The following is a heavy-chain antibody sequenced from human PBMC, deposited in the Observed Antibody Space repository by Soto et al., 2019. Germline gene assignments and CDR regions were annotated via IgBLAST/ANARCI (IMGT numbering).Heavy chain of an antibody. CDR2: ISGSGGST. D-gene: IGHD2-21*02. CDR1: GFTFSSYA. J-gene: IGHJ4*02. V-gene: IGHV3-23*01. CDR3: AKSIRGPGGDCYPYYFDY. Sequence: GGSLRLSCAASGFTFSSYAMSWVRQAPGKGLEWVSAISGSGGSTYYADSVKGRFTISRDNSKNTLYLQMNSLRAEETAVYYCAKSIRGPGGDCYPYYFDYWGQGTLVTV.